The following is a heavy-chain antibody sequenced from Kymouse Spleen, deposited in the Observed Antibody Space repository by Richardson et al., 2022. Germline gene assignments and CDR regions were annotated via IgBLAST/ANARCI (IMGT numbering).Heavy chain of an antibody. CDR2: IWYDGSNK. CDR1: GFTFSSYG. V-gene: IGHV3-33*01. D-gene: IGHD6-19*01. J-gene: IGHJ6*02. CDR3: ARYGIAVAGTLYYYYGMDV. Sequence: QVQLVESGGGVVQPGRSLRLSCAASGFTFSSYGMHWVRQAPGKGLEWVAVIWYDGSNKYYADSVKGRFTISRDNSKNTLYLQMNSLRAEDTAVYYCARYGIAVAGTLYYYYGMDVWGQGTTVTVSS.